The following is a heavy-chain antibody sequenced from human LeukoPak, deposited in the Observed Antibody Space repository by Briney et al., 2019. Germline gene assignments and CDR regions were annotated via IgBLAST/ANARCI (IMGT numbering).Heavy chain of an antibody. D-gene: IGHD2-2*01. CDR1: GFTFSNHW. CDR3: ARRRYCSSTNCYGDWFDP. Sequence: GGALRLSCAASGFTFSNHWMHWVRQAPGKGLVWISRINSYGNSTSYADSVKGRFTISRDNAKNTLSLQMTTLRAEDTAVYYCARRRYCSSTNCYGDWFDPWGQGTLVTVSS. V-gene: IGHV3-74*01. J-gene: IGHJ5*02. CDR2: INSYGNST.